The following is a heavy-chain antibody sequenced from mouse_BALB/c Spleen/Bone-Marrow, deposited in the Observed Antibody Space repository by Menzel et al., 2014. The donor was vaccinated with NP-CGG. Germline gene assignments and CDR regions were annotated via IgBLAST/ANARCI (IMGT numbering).Heavy chain of an antibody. V-gene: IGHV1-37*01. D-gene: IGHD1-1*01. CDR1: GYSFTGYL. J-gene: IGHJ1*01. CDR2: INPYNGDT. Sequence: VQLQQSGPELVKPGASVKISCKASGYSFTGYLMNWVKQSHGKSLEWIGRINPYNGDTFYNQKFKGKATLTVDKSSSTAHMELLSLTSEDSAVYYCGRSGYYGSSYFDVWGAGTTVTVSS. CDR3: GRSGYYGSSYFDV.